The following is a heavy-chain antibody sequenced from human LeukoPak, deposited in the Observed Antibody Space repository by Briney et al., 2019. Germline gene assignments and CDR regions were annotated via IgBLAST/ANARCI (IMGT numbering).Heavy chain of an antibody. CDR1: GYTFTDSY. CDR2: IFPKNGAT. J-gene: IGHJ4*02. D-gene: IGHD1-26*01. Sequence: ASVTVSCKASGYTFTDSYIHWVRQAPGKGLEWMGWIFPKNGATNYAQKFQVSVTMTRDTSISTAYMELSRLRYDETAEYYCASSQVGATLRDWGQGALVTVSS. V-gene: IGHV1-2*02. CDR3: ASSQVGATLRD.